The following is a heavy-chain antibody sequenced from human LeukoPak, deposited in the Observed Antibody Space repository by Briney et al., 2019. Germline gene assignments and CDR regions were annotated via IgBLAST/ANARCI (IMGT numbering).Heavy chain of an antibody. V-gene: IGHV4-59*08. D-gene: IGHD5-24*01. CDR2: IYYSGST. J-gene: IGHJ3*02. Sequence: PSETLSLTCTVSGGSISSYYWSWIRQPPGKGLEWIGYIYYSGSTNYNPSLKSRVTISVDTSKNQFSLKLSSVTAADTAVYYCARHGRDGYNFDASDIWGQGTMVTVSS. CDR1: GGSISSYY. CDR3: ARHGRDGYNFDASDI.